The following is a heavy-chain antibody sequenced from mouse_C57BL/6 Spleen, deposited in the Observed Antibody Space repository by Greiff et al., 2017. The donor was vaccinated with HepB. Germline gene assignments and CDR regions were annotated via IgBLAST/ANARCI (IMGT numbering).Heavy chain of an antibody. J-gene: IGHJ2*01. CDR3: ARGGYYGSGYDY. CDR2: INYDGSST. V-gene: IGHV5-16*01. CDR1: GFTFSDYY. Sequence: DVKLVESEGGLVQPGSSMKLSCTASGFTFSDYYMAWVRQVPEKGLEWVANINYDGSSTYYLDSLKSRFIISRDNAKNILYLQMSSLKSEDTATYYCARGGYYGSGYDYWGQGTTLTVSS. D-gene: IGHD1-1*01.